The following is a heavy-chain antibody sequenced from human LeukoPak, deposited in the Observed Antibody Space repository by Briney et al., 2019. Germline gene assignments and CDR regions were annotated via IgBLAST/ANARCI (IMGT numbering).Heavy chain of an antibody. Sequence: GGSLRLSRAASGFAFSDYGMHWARQTPGKGLEWVAFIRYDGSNKYYADSMKGRFTISRDNSKNTLYLQMNSLRAEDTAVYYCAKVSLVMTNDAFDIWGQGTMVTVSS. CDR3: AKVSLVMTNDAFDI. CDR1: GFAFSDYG. V-gene: IGHV3-30*02. CDR2: IRYDGSNK. D-gene: IGHD3-16*01. J-gene: IGHJ3*02.